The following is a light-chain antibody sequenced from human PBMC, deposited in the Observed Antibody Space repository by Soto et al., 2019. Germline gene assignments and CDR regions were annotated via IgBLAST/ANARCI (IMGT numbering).Light chain of an antibody. V-gene: IGKV3-20*01. CDR1: QSVSSSY. Sequence: EIVLTQSPGTLSLSPGERATLSCRASQSVSSSYLAWYQHKPGQAPRLLIYGASSRATGIPDRFSGSGSGTDFTLTISRLEPEVFAVYYCQQYGSSPRTFGQGTKVEI. CDR3: QQYGSSPRT. J-gene: IGKJ1*01. CDR2: GAS.